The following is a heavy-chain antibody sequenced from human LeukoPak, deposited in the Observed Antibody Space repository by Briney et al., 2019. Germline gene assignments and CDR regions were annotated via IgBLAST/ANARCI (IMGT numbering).Heavy chain of an antibody. CDR2: IYTSGST. D-gene: IGHD2-2*01. CDR3: ARATKFYYYYYMDV. CDR1: GGSISSGSYY. Sequence: PSQTLSLTCTVSGGSISSGSYYWSWIRQPAGKGLEWIGRIYTSGSTNYNPSLKSRVTISVDTSKNQFSLKLSSVTAADTAVYYCARATKFYYYYYMDVWGKGTTATVSS. J-gene: IGHJ6*03. V-gene: IGHV4-61*02.